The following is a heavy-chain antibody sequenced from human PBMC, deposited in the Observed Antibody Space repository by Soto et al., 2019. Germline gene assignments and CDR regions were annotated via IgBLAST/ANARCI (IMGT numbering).Heavy chain of an antibody. CDR2: IYPGDSDT. D-gene: IGHD5-12*01. V-gene: IGHV5-51*01. CDR3: ARHRGSPGSYFGMDV. CDR1: GYSFISYW. J-gene: IGHJ6*02. Sequence: GESLKISCYGSGYSFISYWVDWLRQMPGKGLEWMGVIYPGDSDTRYSPSFQGQVTISADKSINTAYLQWRSLKASDTAVYYCARHRGSPGSYFGMDVWGQGTTVTVSS.